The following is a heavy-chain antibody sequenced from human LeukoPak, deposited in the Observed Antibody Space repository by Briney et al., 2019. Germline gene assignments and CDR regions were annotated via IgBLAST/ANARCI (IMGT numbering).Heavy chain of an antibody. Sequence: ASVKVSCKASGYTFTSNYIHWVRQAPGQGLEWMGMIYPRDGSTSYAQKFQGRVTVTRDTSTSTVHMELSGLRSEDTAVYYCAGDQEGFDYWGQGTLVIVSS. CDR3: AGDQEGFDY. CDR1: GYTFTSNY. J-gene: IGHJ4*02. V-gene: IGHV1-46*01. CDR2: IYPRDGST.